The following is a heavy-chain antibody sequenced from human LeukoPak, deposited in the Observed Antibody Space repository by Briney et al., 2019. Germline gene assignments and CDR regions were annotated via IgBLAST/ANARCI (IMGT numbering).Heavy chain of an antibody. CDR3: ARDLELRGYYFDY. D-gene: IGHD1-26*01. CDR1: GFTFSSHS. V-gene: IGHV3-21*01. Sequence: GGSLRLSCAASGFTFSSHSMDWVRQAPGKGLEWVSSISSSSSYIYYADSVKGRFTISRDNAKNSLYLQMNSLRAEDTAVYYCARDLELRGYYFDYWGQGTLVTVSS. CDR2: ISSSSSYI. J-gene: IGHJ4*02.